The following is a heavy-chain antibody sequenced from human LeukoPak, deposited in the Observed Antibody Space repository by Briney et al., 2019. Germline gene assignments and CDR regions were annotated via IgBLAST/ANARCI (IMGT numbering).Heavy chain of an antibody. D-gene: IGHD3-22*01. CDR2: IYYSGST. J-gene: IGHJ4*02. V-gene: IGHV4-39*01. CDR1: GCSISSSSYY. Sequence: SETLSLTCTVSGCSISSSSYYWGWIRQPPGKGLEWIGSIYYSGSTYYNPSLKSRVTISVDTSKNQFSLKLSSVTAADTAVYYCANRRYYDSSGYWAPYYFDYWGQGTLVTVSS. CDR3: ANRRYYDSSGYWAPYYFDY.